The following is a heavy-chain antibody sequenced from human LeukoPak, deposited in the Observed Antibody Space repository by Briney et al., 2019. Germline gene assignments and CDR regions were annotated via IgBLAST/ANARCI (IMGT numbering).Heavy chain of an antibody. CDR2: IYYSGST. V-gene: IGHV4-59*01. Sequence: PSETLSLTCTVSGGSISSYYWSWIRQPPGKGLEWIGYIYYSGSTNYNPSLKSRVTISVDTSKNQFSLKLSSVTAADTAVYYCASFRKGNFDYWGQGTLVTVSS. CDR3: ASFRKGNFDY. J-gene: IGHJ4*02. CDR1: GGSISSYY.